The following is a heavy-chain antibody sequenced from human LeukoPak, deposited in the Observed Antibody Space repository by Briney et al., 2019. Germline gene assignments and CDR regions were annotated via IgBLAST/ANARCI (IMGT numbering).Heavy chain of an antibody. CDR2: ISSTSSYI. J-gene: IGHJ5*02. CDR1: EFSVGSNY. Sequence: GGSLRLSCAASEFSVGSNYMTWVRQAPGKGLEWVSSISSTSSYIYYAASVKGRFTISRDNAKSSLYLQMNSLRAEDTAVYYCARDKIPSAGTPRGFDPWGQGTLVTVSS. V-gene: IGHV3-21*01. CDR3: ARDKIPSAGTPRGFDP. D-gene: IGHD6-13*01.